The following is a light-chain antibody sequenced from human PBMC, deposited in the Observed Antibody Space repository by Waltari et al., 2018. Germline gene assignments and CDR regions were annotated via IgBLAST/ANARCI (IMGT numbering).Light chain of an antibody. CDR1: SSDVGGYNY. CDR2: DVS. Sequence: QSALTQPRSVSGSPGQSVTISCTGTSSDVGGYNYVSWYQQHPGKAPKLMIYDVSKRPSGLPDRFSGSKSGNTASLTISGLQAEEEADYYCCSYAGSYTLYVFGTGTKVTVL. CDR3: CSYAGSYTLYV. J-gene: IGLJ1*01. V-gene: IGLV2-11*01.